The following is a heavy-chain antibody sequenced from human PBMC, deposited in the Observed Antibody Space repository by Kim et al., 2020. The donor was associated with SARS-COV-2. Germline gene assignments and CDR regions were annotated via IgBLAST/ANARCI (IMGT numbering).Heavy chain of an antibody. V-gene: IGHV3-21*01. D-gene: IGHD1-26*01. Sequence: GGSLRLSCAASGLTFGTYNFNWVRQAPGKVLEWVSYISSGSSQIYYADSVQGPFTVYRDNARNSLFLQMTSLRAEDTAVYYCATGGTSLNFDLWGRGTRVTVSS. CDR3: ATGGTSLNFDL. CDR2: ISSGSSQI. CDR1: GLTFGTYN. J-gene: IGHJ2*01.